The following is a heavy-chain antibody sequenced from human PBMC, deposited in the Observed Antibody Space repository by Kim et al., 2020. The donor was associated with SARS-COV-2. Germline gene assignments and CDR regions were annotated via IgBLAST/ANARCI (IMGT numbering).Heavy chain of an antibody. V-gene: IGHV1-3*01. Sequence: ASVKVSCKASGYTFACCSIQWMRQAPGQRLEWMGWVSGYNGNTRSSQNLEGRVTMTWDTTANTAYMELSSLRSEDTAIYYCAKERRAGIVFYEYWGQGTQVTVSS. CDR3: AKERRAGIVFYEY. CDR1: GYTFACCS. D-gene: IGHD2-15*01. J-gene: IGHJ4*02. CDR2: VSGYNGNT.